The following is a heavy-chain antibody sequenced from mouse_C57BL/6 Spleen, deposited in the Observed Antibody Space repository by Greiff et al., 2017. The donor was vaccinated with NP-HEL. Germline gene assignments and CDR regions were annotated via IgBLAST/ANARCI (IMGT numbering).Heavy chain of an antibody. J-gene: IGHJ1*03. CDR1: GYSFTGYF. CDR3: ARWDTTRDYWYFDV. Sequence: VRLQQSGPELVKPGDSVKISCKASGYSFTGYFMNWVMQSHGKSLEWIGRINPYNGDTFYNQKFKGKATLTVDKSSSTAHMELRSLTSEDSAVYYCARWDTTRDYWYFDVWGTGTTVTVSS. CDR2: INPYNGDT. D-gene: IGHD1-1*01. V-gene: IGHV1-20*01.